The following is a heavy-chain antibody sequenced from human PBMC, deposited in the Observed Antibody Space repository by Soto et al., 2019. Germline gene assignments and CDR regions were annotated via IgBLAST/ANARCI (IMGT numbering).Heavy chain of an antibody. V-gene: IGHV1-69*08. CDR1: GGTFSSYT. Sequence: QVQLVQSGAEVKKPGSSVKVSCKASGGTFSSYTVSWVRQAPGQGLEWMGRIIPILGIANYAQKFKGTVTITADKATSTAYMELSSLRFEDTAGYYWARDPPSAARPVPSYMDVWCKGTTVTVSS. J-gene: IGHJ6*03. CDR3: ARDPPSAARPVPSYMDV. CDR2: IIPILGIA. D-gene: IGHD6-6*01.